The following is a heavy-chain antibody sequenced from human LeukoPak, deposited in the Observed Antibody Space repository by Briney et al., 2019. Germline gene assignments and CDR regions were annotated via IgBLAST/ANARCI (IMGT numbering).Heavy chain of an antibody. J-gene: IGHJ4*02. CDR2: INEDGSTT. CDR3: VRDLGGRSGH. Sequence: GGSLRLSCAASGFTFSSYAMSWVRQAPGKGLEWVSRINEDGSTTNYADSVKGRSTIFRDNAKNTLYLQMNSLRAEDTAVYYCVRDLGGRSGHWGQGTLVTVSS. CDR1: GFTFSSYA. V-gene: IGHV3-74*01. D-gene: IGHD1-26*01.